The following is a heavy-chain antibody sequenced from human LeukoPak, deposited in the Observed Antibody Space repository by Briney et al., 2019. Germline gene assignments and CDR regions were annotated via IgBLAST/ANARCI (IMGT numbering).Heavy chain of an antibody. Sequence: PGGSLRLSCAASGFTFSSYGMNWVRQAPGKGLEWVSFVSTYIYYADSVKGRFTISRDDAKNSLYLQMNSLTAEDTAEYYCARNKINTVTTGWYFDLWGRGTLVTVSS. CDR1: GFTFSSYG. CDR3: ARNKINTVTTGWYFDL. V-gene: IGHV3-21*01. D-gene: IGHD4-17*01. J-gene: IGHJ2*01. CDR2: VSTYI.